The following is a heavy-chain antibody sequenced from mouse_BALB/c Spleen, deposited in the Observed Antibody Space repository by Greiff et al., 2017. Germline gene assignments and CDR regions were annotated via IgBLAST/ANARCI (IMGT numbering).Heavy chain of an antibody. V-gene: IGHV2-9*02. J-gene: IGHJ4*01. D-gene: IGHD2-1*01. Sequence: QVQLQQSGPGLVAPSQSLSITCTVSGFSLTSYGVHWVRQPPGKGLEWLGVIWAGGSTNYNSALMSRLSISKDNSKSQVFLKMNSLQTDDTAMYYCARDRGTNGNYDAMDYWGQGTLVTVSA. CDR3: ARDRGTNGNYDAMDY. CDR2: IWAGGST. CDR1: GFSLTSYG.